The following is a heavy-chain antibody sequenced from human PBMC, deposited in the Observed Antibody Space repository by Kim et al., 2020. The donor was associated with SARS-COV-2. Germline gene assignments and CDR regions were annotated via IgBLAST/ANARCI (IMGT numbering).Heavy chain of an antibody. V-gene: IGHV4-4*07. D-gene: IGHD3-16*01. Sequence: SETLSLTCTVSGDSISSYYWSWIRQPAGKGLEWIGRIYTSGITNYNPSLKRRVFLSVDTSKNQFSLKLRSVTAADTAVYYCARGFPRNWAFDYWGQGTLVTVSS. CDR1: GDSISSYY. CDR2: IYTSGIT. J-gene: IGHJ4*02. CDR3: ARGFPRNWAFDY.